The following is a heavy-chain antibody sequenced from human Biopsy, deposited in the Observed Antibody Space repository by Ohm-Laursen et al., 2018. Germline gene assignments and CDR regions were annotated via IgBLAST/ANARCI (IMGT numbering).Heavy chain of an antibody. Sequence: SDILSLTCAVSGGSISDSTYHWGWIRQSPGRGLEWIGNIYYSGNTDYSPSLKSRVTISVDTSNNQFSLKLRSVTAADTALYYCARHPTGFWFDPWGHGTLVTVSS. V-gene: IGHV4-39*01. CDR2: IYYSGNT. CDR3: ARHPTGFWFDP. CDR1: GGSISDSTYH. J-gene: IGHJ5*02.